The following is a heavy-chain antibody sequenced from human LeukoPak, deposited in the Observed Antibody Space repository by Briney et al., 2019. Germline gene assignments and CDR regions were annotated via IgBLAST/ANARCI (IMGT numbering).Heavy chain of an antibody. Sequence: PGGSLRLSCAASGFTFDDYAMHWVRQAPGKGLEWVSGINWNGDSVNYADSVKGRFIISRDNAKNSLYLRMNSLRAEDTALYYCARDLLGSWGQGTLVTVSS. CDR1: GFTFDDYA. V-gene: IGHV3-9*01. CDR3: ARDLLGS. CDR2: INWNGDSV. J-gene: IGHJ5*02.